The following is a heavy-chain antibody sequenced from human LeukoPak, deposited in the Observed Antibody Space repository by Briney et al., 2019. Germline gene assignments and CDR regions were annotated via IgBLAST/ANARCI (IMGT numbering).Heavy chain of an antibody. CDR3: AKDIVDYDILTGRFDP. CDR2: ISWNSGSI. V-gene: IGHV3-9*01. D-gene: IGHD3-9*01. Sequence: GGSLRLSCAASGFTFDDYAMHWVRQAPGKGLEWVSGISWNSGSIGYADSVKGRFTISRDNAKNSLYLQMNSLRAEDTVLYYCAKDIVDYDILTGRFDPWGQGTLVTVSS. J-gene: IGHJ5*02. CDR1: GFTFDDYA.